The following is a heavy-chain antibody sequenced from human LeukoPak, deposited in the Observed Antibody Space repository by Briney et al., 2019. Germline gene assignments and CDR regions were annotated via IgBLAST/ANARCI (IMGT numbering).Heavy chain of an antibody. D-gene: IGHD3-16*01. Sequence: PGGSLRLSCAASGFTFDDYGMSWVRQAPGKGLEWVSGINWNGGSTGYADSVKGRFTISRDNAKNSLYLQMNSLRAEDTALYHCARRGYYYYGMDVWGQGTTVTVSS. CDR3: ARRGYYYYGMDV. CDR1: GFTFDDYG. V-gene: IGHV3-20*01. J-gene: IGHJ6*02. CDR2: INWNGGST.